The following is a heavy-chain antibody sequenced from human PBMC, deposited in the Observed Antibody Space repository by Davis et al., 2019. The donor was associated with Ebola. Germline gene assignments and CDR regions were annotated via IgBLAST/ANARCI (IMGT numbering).Heavy chain of an antibody. CDR1: GFTFSNYG. V-gene: IGHV3-30*03. Sequence: PGGSLRLSCAASGFTFSNYGMHWVRQAPGKGLEWVAVISHDGNNKYYEDSVKGRFTISRDNSKNTLYLQMISLRPEDTAVYYCARATGLDYWGQGTLVTVSS. D-gene: IGHD3-9*01. CDR2: ISHDGNNK. CDR3: ARATGLDY. J-gene: IGHJ4*02.